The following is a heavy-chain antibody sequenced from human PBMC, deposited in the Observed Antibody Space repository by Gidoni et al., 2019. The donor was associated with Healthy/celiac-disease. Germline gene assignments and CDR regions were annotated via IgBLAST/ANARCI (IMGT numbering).Heavy chain of an antibody. J-gene: IGHJ4*02. Sequence: EVQLVESGGGLVQPGGALRLSCAASGFPFSSYSMNWVRQAPGKGLEWVSYISSSSSTIYYADSVKGRFTISRDNAKNSLYLQMNSLRAEDTAVYYCARDGHGYSSSWPPDFDYWGQGTLVTVSS. CDR3: ARDGHGYSSSWPPDFDY. V-gene: IGHV3-48*01. CDR1: GFPFSSYS. D-gene: IGHD6-13*01. CDR2: ISSSSSTI.